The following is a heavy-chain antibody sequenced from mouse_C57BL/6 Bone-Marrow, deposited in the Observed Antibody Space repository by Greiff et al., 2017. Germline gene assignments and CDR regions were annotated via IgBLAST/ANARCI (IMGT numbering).Heavy chain of an antibody. CDR1: GFTFSSYG. CDR2: ISSGGSYT. D-gene: IGHD2-3*01. V-gene: IGHV5-6*01. CDR3: ARHGWLLRFAY. Sequence: EVKLVESGGDLVKPGGSLKLSCAASGFTFSSYGMSWVRQTPDKRLEWVATISSGGSYTYYPDSVKGRFTISRDNATNTLYLQMSSLKSEDTAMYYCARHGWLLRFAYWGQGTLVTVSA. J-gene: IGHJ3*01.